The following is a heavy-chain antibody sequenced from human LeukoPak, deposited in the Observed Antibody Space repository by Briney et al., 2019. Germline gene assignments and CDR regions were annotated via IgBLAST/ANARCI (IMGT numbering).Heavy chain of an antibody. Sequence: SETLSLTCTVSGVSISSSNPYWGWIRQPPGTGLEWIASIYYTGNTYYNTSLKSRVTISIESSKNQLSLRLTSVTATDTAMYYCARAIEVGAMTPFDYWGQGTLVTVSS. J-gene: IGHJ4*02. D-gene: IGHD1-26*01. CDR2: IYYTGNT. V-gene: IGHV4-39*01. CDR1: GVSISSSNPY. CDR3: ARAIEVGAMTPFDY.